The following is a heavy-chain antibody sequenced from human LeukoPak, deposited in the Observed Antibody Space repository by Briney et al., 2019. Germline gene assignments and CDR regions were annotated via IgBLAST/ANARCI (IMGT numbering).Heavy chain of an antibody. CDR2: INPNSGGT. V-gene: IGHV1-2*02. D-gene: IGHD2-2*01. J-gene: IGHJ6*02. CDR1: GYTFTGYY. Sequence: ASVKVSCKASGYTFTGYYMHWVRQAPGQGLEWMGWINPNSGGTNYAQKFQGRVTMTRDTSISTAYMELSRLRSDDTAVYYCARGGAPYCSSTSCYPYYYYGMDVWGQGTTVTVSS. CDR3: ARGGAPYCSSTSCYPYYYYGMDV.